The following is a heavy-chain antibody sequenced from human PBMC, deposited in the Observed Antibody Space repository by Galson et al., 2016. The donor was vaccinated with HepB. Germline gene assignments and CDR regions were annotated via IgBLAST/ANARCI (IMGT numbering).Heavy chain of an antibody. J-gene: IGHJ2*01. CDR3: AREGRYCTSTSCYGYWYFDL. Sequence: QSGAEVKKPGESLKISCKGSGYRFTTYWIGWVRQMPGKGLEWTGVIYPGDSNTRYSPSFQGQVTISVDKSISTAYLQWSSLKASDTAMYYCAREGRYCTSTSCYGYWYFDLWGRGTLVTVSS. CDR1: GYRFTTYW. V-gene: IGHV5-51*01. D-gene: IGHD2-2*01. CDR2: IYPGDSNT.